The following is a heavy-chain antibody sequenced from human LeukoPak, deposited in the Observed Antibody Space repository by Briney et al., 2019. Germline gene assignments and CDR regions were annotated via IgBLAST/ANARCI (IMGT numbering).Heavy chain of an antibody. J-gene: IGHJ6*03. CDR3: ARGNATTYYYYYYTDV. D-gene: IGHD2-15*01. CDR1: GYTFTSYY. CDR2: INPSGGST. Sequence: ASVKVSCKASGYTFTSYYMHWVRQAPGQGLEWMGIINPSGGSTSYAQTFQGRVTMTRDMSTSTVYMERSSLRSEATAVYYCARGNATTYYYYYYTDVWGKGPTVTVPS. V-gene: IGHV1-46*01.